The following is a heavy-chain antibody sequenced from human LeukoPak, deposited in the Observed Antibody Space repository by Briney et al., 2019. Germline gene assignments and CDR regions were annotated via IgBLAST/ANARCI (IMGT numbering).Heavy chain of an antibody. CDR3: ARDLDCCGSGSYASPGTIDP. CDR1: GYTFTGYY. CDR2: INPNSGGT. Sequence: GASVKVSCKASGYTFTGYYMHWVRQAPGQGLEWMGWINPNSGGTNYAQKFQGRVTMTRDTSISTAYMELSRLRSDDTAVYYCARDLDCCGSGSYASPGTIDPWGQGTLVTVSS. D-gene: IGHD3-10*01. V-gene: IGHV1-2*02. J-gene: IGHJ5*02.